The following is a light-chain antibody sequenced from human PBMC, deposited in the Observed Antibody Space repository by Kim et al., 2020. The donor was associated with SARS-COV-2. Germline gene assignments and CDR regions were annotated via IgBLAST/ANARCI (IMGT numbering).Light chain of an antibody. CDR2: NDN. CDR3: ATWDVTLNGWV. Sequence: GQRVPISCSGSSSTVGSHFVNWSQQLPGTAPKVFIYNDNQRPSGVPDRFSGSRSGTSASLAISGLQSEDEADYYCATWDVTLNGWVFGGGTQLTVL. CDR1: SSTVGSHF. J-gene: IGLJ3*02. V-gene: IGLV1-44*01.